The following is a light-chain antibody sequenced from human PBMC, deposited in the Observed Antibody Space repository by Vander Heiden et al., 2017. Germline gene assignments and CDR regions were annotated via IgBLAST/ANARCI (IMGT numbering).Light chain of an antibody. J-gene: IGLJ3*02. CDR3: AVRDDNLRAVV. CDR2: LDH. Sequence: QSVLTQPHSASGTPGRRVSISCSGRSSNIGSHTVNWYQQYPGAAPKLLIYLDHQRPSGVADRFSGSKSGTSASLAISGLQYEDEADYYCAVRDDNLRAVVFGGGTKLTVL. CDR1: SSNIGSHT. V-gene: IGLV1-44*01.